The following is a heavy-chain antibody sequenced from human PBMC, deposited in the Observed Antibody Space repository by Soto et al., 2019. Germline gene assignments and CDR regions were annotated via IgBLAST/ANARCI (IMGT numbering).Heavy chain of an antibody. CDR2: INHSGST. CDR3: ARALGLIVVRGVITHFDY. CDR1: GGSFGGYY. D-gene: IGHD3-10*01. V-gene: IGHV4-34*01. J-gene: IGHJ4*02. Sequence: QVQLQQWGAGLLKPSETLSLTCAVYGGSFGGYYWSWIRQPPGKGLEWIGEINHSGSTNYNPSLKSRVTISVDTSKNQFSLKLSSVTAADTAVYYCARALGLIVVRGVITHFDYWGQGTLVTVSS.